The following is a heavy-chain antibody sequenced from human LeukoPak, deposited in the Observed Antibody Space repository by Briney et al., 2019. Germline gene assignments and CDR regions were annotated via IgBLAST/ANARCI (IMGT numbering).Heavy chain of an antibody. J-gene: IGHJ4*02. V-gene: IGHV3-21*01. CDR2: ISSSSSYI. CDR1: GFTFSSYS. CDR3: ASGAMVRGATQSQNFDY. Sequence: TGGSLRLSCAAPGFTFSSYSMNWVRQAPGKGLEWVSSISSSSSYIYYADSVKGRFTISRDNAKNSLYLQMNSLRAEDTAVYYCASGAMVRGATQSQNFDYWGQGTLVTVSS. D-gene: IGHD3-10*01.